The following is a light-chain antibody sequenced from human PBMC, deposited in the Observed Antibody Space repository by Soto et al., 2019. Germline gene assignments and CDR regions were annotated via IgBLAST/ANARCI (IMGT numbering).Light chain of an antibody. CDR1: QSVSSN. Sequence: EIVMTQSPATLSVSPGERATISCRASQSVSSNLAWYQQKPGQAPRLLIYGASTRATGIPARFSGSGSGTEFTLTISSLQPEDFAVYYCQQYNNWPPLTFGGGTKVDIK. CDR2: GAS. CDR3: QQYNNWPPLT. V-gene: IGKV3-15*01. J-gene: IGKJ4*01.